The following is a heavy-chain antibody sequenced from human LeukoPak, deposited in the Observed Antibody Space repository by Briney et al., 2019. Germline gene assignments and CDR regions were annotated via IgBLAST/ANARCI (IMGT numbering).Heavy chain of an antibody. CDR2: IIPILGIA. Sequence: SVKVSFKASGGTFSSYAISWVRQALGQGLEWMGKIIPILGIANYAQKFQGRVTITADKSTSTAYMELSSLRSEDTAVYYCAREVPDRTTDYWGQGTLVTVSS. D-gene: IGHD1-7*01. CDR1: GGTFSSYA. V-gene: IGHV1-69*04. J-gene: IGHJ4*02. CDR3: AREVPDRTTDY.